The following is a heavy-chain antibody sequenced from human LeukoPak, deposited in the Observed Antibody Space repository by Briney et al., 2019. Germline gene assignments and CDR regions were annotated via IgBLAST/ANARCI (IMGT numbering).Heavy chain of an antibody. D-gene: IGHD3-10*01. CDR2: INAGNGNT. Sequence: GASVKVSCKDSGYTFTSYAMQWVRQAPGQRLERMGWINAGNGNTKYSQKFQGRDTITRDTSASTAYMELSNLRSEDTAVYYCARGIYYYRSVIYYNVPFAYSGQGALVTVSS. CDR3: ARGIYYYRSVIYYNVPFAY. V-gene: IGHV1-3*01. J-gene: IGHJ4*02. CDR1: GYTFTSYA.